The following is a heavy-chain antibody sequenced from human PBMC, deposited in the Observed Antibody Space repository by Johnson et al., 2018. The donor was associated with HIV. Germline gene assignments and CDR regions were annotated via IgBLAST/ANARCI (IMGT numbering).Heavy chain of an antibody. Sequence: VQLVESGGGLVQPGRSLRLSCAASGFTFDDYDLSWVRQAPGKGLEWVSIIYNDDNTYYADSVKGRFTISRDNSKNTLYLQMNILIPEDTAVYYCARIPHVYSSGWLHAFDIWGQGTMVTVSS. V-gene: IGHV3-66*02. CDR3: ARIPHVYSSGWLHAFDI. D-gene: IGHD6-19*01. CDR1: GFTFDDYD. CDR2: IYNDDNT. J-gene: IGHJ3*02.